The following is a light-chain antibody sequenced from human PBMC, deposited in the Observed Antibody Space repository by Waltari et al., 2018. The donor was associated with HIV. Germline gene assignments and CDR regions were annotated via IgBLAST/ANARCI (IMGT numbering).Light chain of an antibody. CDR1: RIGRKS. CDR2: GDT. CDR3: QVWDTSGDHPYV. Sequence: SSVLTQPPSVSAAPGQTATLTCGGKRIGRKSVNWYPHKPGRAPVVVVFGDTDRPSGIPERFSGSNSGNTATLTISRVEAGDEADYYCQVWDTSGDHPYVFGTGTKVTVL. V-gene: IGLV3-21*02. J-gene: IGLJ1*01.